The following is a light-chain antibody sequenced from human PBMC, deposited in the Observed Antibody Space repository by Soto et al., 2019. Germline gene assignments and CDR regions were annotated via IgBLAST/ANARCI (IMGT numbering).Light chain of an antibody. CDR3: QHYVQRSPIS. V-gene: IGKV3-20*01. CDR2: GAS. CDR1: QSVSSR. Sequence: EIVMTQSPGTLSLWPVGRASLSCRASQSVSSRLSWYQQKPGQAPRLLISGASSRATGIPDRFSGSGSGTDFTLTISRLEPEDFALYYCQHYVQRSPISFGQGTRLEI. J-gene: IGKJ5*01.